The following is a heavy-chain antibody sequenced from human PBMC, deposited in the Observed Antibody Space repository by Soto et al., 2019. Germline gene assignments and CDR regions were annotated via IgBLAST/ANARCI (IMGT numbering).Heavy chain of an antibody. V-gene: IGHV1-69*02. CDR1: GGTFSSYT. Sequence: SVKVSCKASGGTFSSYTISWVRQAPGQGLEWMGRIIPILGIANYAQKFQERVTITRDMSTSTAYMELSSLRSEDTAVYYCAALGSGSYFHYYYGMDVWAKGPRSPSP. CDR2: IIPILGIA. J-gene: IGHJ6*02. CDR3: AALGSGSYFHYYYGMDV. D-gene: IGHD3-10*01.